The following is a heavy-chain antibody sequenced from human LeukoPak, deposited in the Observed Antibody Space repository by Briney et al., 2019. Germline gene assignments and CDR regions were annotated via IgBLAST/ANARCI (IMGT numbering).Heavy chain of an antibody. V-gene: IGHV4-39*07. CDR1: GGSISSSSYY. Sequence: SETLSLTCTVSGGSISSSSYYWGWIRQPPGKGLEWIGSIYYSGSTYYNPSLKSRVTISVDTSKNQFSLKLSSVTAADTAVYYCARAPLERQYCSSTSCRFPGYYFDYWGQGTLVTVSS. CDR3: ARAPLERQYCSSTSCRFPGYYFDY. D-gene: IGHD2-2*01. J-gene: IGHJ4*02. CDR2: IYYSGST.